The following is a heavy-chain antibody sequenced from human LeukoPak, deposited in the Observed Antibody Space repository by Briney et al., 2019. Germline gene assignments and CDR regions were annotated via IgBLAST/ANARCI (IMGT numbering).Heavy chain of an antibody. D-gene: IGHD3-10*01. CDR2: INHSGST. Sequence: SETLSLTRAVYGGSFSGYYWSWTRQPPGKGLEWIGEINHSGSTNYNPSLKSRVTISVDTSKNQFSLKLSSVTAADTAVYYCARLKGCRGNYYGSGSSYKCYYFDYWGQGTLVTVSS. CDR1: GGSFSGYY. CDR3: ARLKGCRGNYYGSGSSYKCYYFDY. J-gene: IGHJ4*02. V-gene: IGHV4-34*01.